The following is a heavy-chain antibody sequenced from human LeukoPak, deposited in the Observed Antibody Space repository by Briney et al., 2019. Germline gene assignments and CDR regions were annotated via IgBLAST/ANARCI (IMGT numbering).Heavy chain of an antibody. J-gene: IGHJ4*02. CDR3: ARGGEANYYDTSGYYLYYY. CDR2: IIPIFGTT. D-gene: IGHD3-22*01. Sequence: GSSVKVPCKASGGTFSNYAISWVRQAPGQGLEWMGRIIPIFGTTNYAQKFQGRVTITTDESTSTAYMELSSLRSEDTAVYYCARGGEANYYDTSGYYLYYYWGQGTLVTVSS. CDR1: GGTFSNYA. V-gene: IGHV1-69*05.